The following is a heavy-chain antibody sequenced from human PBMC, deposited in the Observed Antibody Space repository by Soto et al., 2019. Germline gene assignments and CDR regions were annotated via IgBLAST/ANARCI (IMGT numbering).Heavy chain of an antibody. D-gene: IGHD6-19*01. CDR2: INPSGGST. CDR3: ARARYSSEWVINCYYGMDV. CDR1: GYTFTSYY. Sequence: ASVKVSCKASGYTFTSYYMHWVRQAPGQGLEWMGIINPSGGSTSYAQKFQGRVTMTRDTSTSTVYMELSSLRSEDTAVYYCARARYSSEWVINCYYGMDVWGQGTTVTVSS. J-gene: IGHJ6*02. V-gene: IGHV1-46*01.